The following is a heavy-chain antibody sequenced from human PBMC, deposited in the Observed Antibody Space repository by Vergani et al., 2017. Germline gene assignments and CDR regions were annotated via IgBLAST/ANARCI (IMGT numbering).Heavy chain of an antibody. J-gene: IGHJ4*02. D-gene: IGHD3-10*01. CDR3: RYYYGSGRPYYFDY. Sequence: QVQLQESGPRLAKSSQTLSLTCRVSGDSISSDDYQWSWIRQHPGKGLEWIGYIYYSGSTYYNPSLKSRVTISVDTSKNQFSLKLSSVTAADTAVYYCRYYYGSGRPYYFDYWGQGTLVTVSS. V-gene: IGHV4-31*03. CDR1: GDSISSDDYQ. CDR2: IYYSGST.